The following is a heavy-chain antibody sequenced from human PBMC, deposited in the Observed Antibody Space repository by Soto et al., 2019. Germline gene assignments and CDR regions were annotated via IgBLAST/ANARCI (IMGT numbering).Heavy chain of an antibody. Sequence: QVQLVESGGGVVQPGRSLRLSCAASGFTFTNYPMHWVRQAPGKGLEWVAVMSYDGSNKYYADSVKGRFTMSRDTSKNTLYLQMNSLRAEDTAVYYCARGDYGDYGSFQHWGQGTLVTVS. V-gene: IGHV3-30-3*01. J-gene: IGHJ1*01. CDR2: MSYDGSNK. CDR3: ARGDYGDYGSFQH. D-gene: IGHD4-17*01. CDR1: GFTFTNYP.